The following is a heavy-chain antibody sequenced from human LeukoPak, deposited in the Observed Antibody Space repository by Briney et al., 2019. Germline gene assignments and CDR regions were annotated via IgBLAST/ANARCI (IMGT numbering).Heavy chain of an antibody. D-gene: IGHD4-17*01. Sequence: GASVKVSCKASGYTFTGYYMHWVRQAPGQGLEWMGGIIPIFGTANYAQKFQGRVTITADKSTSTAYMELSSLRSEDTAVYYCARGPNYGDYLSYWGQGTLVTVSS. CDR2: IIPIFGTA. CDR3: ARGPNYGDYLSY. J-gene: IGHJ4*02. CDR1: GYTFTGYY. V-gene: IGHV1-69*06.